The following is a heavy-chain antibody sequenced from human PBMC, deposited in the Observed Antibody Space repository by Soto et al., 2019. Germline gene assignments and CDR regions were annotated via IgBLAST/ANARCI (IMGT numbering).Heavy chain of an antibody. CDR1: GGSISSRTFW. D-gene: IGHD4-4*01. Sequence: QLQLQESGPGLVKPSETLSLTCSVSGGSISSRTFWWAWIRQPPGKGLEWIGDMYSSGSSYSSPSLNSRVTLSVDTSKKQLSLKLNSVTAADTAVYYCARHPRDDYNYGGSGIFDYWGQGTLVTVSS. CDR2: MYSSGSS. CDR3: ARHPRDDYNYGGSGIFDY. J-gene: IGHJ4*02. V-gene: IGHV4-39*01.